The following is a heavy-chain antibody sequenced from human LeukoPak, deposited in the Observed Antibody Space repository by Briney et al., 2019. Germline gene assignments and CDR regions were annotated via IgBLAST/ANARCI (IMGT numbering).Heavy chain of an antibody. Sequence: PGGSLRLSCAASGLTFSSYSMSWVRQAPGKGLEWVSSISSSSSYIYYADSVKGRFTISRDNAKNSLYLQMNSLRAEDTAVYYCARDDDYGGNNFDYWGQGTLVTVSS. CDR1: GLTFSSYS. V-gene: IGHV3-21*01. D-gene: IGHD4-23*01. CDR3: ARDDDYGGNNFDY. CDR2: ISSSSSYI. J-gene: IGHJ4*02.